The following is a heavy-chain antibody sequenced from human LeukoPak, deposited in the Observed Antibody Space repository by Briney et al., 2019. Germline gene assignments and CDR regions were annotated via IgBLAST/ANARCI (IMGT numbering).Heavy chain of an antibody. CDR2: TYYRSKWYS. CDR3: ARGRYYGSGSYRPYYYYYMDV. CDR1: GDSVSRNTAG. V-gene: IGHV6-1*01. D-gene: IGHD3-10*01. Sequence: SQTLSLTCAISGDSVSRNTAGWNWIRQSPSRGLEWLGRTYYRSKWYSDFAPSVRNRITINPDTSKNQFSLQLNSVTPEDTAVYYCARGRYYGSGSYRPYYYYYMDVWGKGTTVTVSS. J-gene: IGHJ6*03.